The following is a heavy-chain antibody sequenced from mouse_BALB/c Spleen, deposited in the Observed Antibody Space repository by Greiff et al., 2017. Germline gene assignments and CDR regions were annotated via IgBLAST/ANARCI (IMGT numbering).Heavy chain of an antibody. CDR1: GYTFTDYA. CDR2: ISTYYGDA. D-gene: IGHD2-1*01. CDR3: ALGGNYVRSGFAY. Sequence: QVQLQQSGAELVRPGVSVKISCKGSGYTFTDYAMHWVKQSHAKSLEWIGVISTYYGDASYNQKFKGKATMTVDKSSSTAYMELARLTSEDSAIYYCALGGNYVRSGFAYWGQGTLVTVSA. V-gene: IGHV1S137*01. J-gene: IGHJ3*01.